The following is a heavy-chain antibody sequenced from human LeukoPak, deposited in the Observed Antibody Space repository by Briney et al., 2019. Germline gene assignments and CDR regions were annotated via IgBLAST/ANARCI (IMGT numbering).Heavy chain of an antibody. Sequence: GGSLRLSCAASGFTFSSYEMNWVRQAPGKGLEWVSYISSSGSTIYYADSVKGRFTISRDNAKNSLYLQMNSLRAEDTAVYYCAREGATIKLDYWGQGTLVTVSS. CDR3: AREGATIKLDY. CDR1: GFTFSSYE. J-gene: IGHJ4*02. V-gene: IGHV3-48*03. CDR2: ISSSGSTI. D-gene: IGHD5-12*01.